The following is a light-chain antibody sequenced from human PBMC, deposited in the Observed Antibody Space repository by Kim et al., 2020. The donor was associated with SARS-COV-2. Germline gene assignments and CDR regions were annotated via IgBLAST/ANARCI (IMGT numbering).Light chain of an antibody. J-gene: IGLJ3*02. CDR3: SSYTSSSTGV. Sequence: QSALTQPASVSGSPGQSITISCTGTSSDIGVYNYVSWFRQHPGKAPKLMIYAVSNRPSGVSNRFSGSKSGSTASLTISGLQAEDEADYYCSSYTSSSTGVFGGGTQLTVL. CDR1: SSDIGVYNY. CDR2: AVS. V-gene: IGLV2-14*03.